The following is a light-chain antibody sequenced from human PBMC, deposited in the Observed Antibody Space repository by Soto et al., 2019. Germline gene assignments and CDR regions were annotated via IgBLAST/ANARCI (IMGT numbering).Light chain of an antibody. CDR2: KAS. V-gene: IGKV1-5*03. CDR1: QSISSW. J-gene: IGKJ1*01. Sequence: DVQMTQSPSTLSASVGDRVTITCRASQSISSWLAWYQQKPGKAPKLLIYKASNLESGVPSRFSGSGSGTEFTLTISSLQPDDFATYYFQQYNGYSRTFGQGTKVDIK. CDR3: QQYNGYSRT.